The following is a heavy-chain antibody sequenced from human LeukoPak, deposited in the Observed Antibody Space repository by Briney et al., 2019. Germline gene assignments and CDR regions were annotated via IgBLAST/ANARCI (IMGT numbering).Heavy chain of an antibody. CDR1: GFTFSSYG. D-gene: IGHD6-19*01. V-gene: IGHV3-23*01. CDR3: AKDKPGSGWFDYFFDN. J-gene: IGHJ4*02. Sequence: GGSLRLSCAASGFTFSSYGMSWVRQAPGKGLEWVSAISGSGGSTYYADSVKGRFTISRDNSKSTLYLQMNSLRAEDAAIYYCAKDKPGSGWFDYFFDNWGQGTLVTVSS. CDR2: ISGSGGST.